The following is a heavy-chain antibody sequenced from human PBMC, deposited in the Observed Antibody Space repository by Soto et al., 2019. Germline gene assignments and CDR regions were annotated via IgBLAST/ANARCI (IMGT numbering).Heavy chain of an antibody. CDR3: ARTKCSGGSCYSWSLDY. V-gene: IGHV4-31*03. D-gene: IGHD2-15*01. CDR1: VGSITTGGYY. J-gene: IGHJ4*02. CDR2: RYYSEST. Sequence: LTLPFSFSVGSITTGGYYWSWIRQLPGKGLEWIGHRYYSESTYYNPSLKSRVSISLDTSKNQFSLKLSFVTAADTAMYYCARTKCSGGSCYSWSLDYWGQGTQVTVYS.